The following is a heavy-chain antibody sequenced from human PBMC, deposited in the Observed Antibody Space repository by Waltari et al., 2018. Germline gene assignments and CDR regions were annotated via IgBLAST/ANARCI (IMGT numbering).Heavy chain of an antibody. Sequence: QVQLQESGPGLVKPSETLSLTCAVSGYSISSGYYWGWIRQPPGKGLEWIGSIYHSGGTYYNPSLKSRVTISVDTSKNQFSLKLSSVTAADTAVYYCARDGLTYYDFWSGYPTSAFDIWGQGTMVTVSS. J-gene: IGHJ3*02. V-gene: IGHV4-38-2*02. CDR3: ARDGLTYYDFWSGYPTSAFDI. D-gene: IGHD3-3*01. CDR1: GYSISSGYY. CDR2: IYHSGGT.